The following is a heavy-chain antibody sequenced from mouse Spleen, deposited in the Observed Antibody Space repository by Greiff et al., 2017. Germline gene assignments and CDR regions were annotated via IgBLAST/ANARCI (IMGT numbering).Heavy chain of an antibody. CDR1: GYAFSSSW. J-gene: IGHJ3*01. D-gene: IGHD1-1*01. Sequence: VQLPQPGAELVKPGASVKISCKASGYAFSSSWMNWVKQRPGKGLEWIGRIYPGGGDTNYNGKFKGQATLTADTSSSTTYMQLSSLTSEDDAVYFCADYCCGSSYGFAYWGQGTLVTVSA. CDR3: ADYCCGSSYGFAY. V-gene: IGHV1-82*01. CDR2: IYPGGGDT.